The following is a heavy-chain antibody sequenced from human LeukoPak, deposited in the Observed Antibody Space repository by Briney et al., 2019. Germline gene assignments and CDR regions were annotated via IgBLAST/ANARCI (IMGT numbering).Heavy chain of an antibody. Sequence: SETLSLTCAVSGGSFGDFYWSWIRQPPGKGLEWIGEINHSGYTNYYPSLKSRVTISVGTSKNQFSLRLSSVTAADTAVYYCARNDYFGINNGMDVWGQGTTVTVS. J-gene: IGHJ6*02. V-gene: IGHV4-34*01. CDR3: ARNDYFGINNGMDV. D-gene: IGHD2/OR15-2a*01. CDR1: GGSFGDFY. CDR2: INHSGYT.